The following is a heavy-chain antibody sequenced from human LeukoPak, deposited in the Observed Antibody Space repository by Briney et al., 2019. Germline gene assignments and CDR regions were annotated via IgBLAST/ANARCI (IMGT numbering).Heavy chain of an antibody. CDR3: AKEPYYDILSGYLYFDY. CDR1: GFTFSNYA. V-gene: IGHV3-23*01. CDR2: VSGSGAST. J-gene: IGHJ4*02. Sequence: GGSPRLSCAASGFTFSNYAMSWVRQAPGKGLEWVSAVSGSGASTYYADSVKGRFTISRDNSKNRLYLQMNSLRADDTAVYYCAKEPYYDILSGYLYFDYWGQGILVTVSS. D-gene: IGHD3-9*01.